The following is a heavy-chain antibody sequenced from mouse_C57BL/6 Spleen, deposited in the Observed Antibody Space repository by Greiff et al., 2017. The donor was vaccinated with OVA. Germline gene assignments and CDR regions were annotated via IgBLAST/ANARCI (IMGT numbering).Heavy chain of an antibody. CDR3: ARDEDYGSRYAMDY. CDR2: ISYDGSN. Sequence: ESGPGLVKPSQSLSLTCSVTGYSITSGYYWNWIRQFPGNKLEWMGYISYDGSNNYNPSLKNRISITRETSKNQFFLKLNSVTTEDTATYYCARDEDYGSRYAMDYWGQGTSVTVSS. CDR1: GYSITSGYY. V-gene: IGHV3-6*01. D-gene: IGHD1-1*01. J-gene: IGHJ4*01.